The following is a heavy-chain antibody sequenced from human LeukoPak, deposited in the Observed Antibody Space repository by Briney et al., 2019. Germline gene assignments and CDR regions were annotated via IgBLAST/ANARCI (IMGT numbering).Heavy chain of an antibody. D-gene: IGHD2-21*01. J-gene: IGHJ4*02. Sequence: SETLSLTCTVSDFSLTSGYHWGWVRQPPGKGLEWIGSMHHSGSTYYNPSLKSRVTLSTDTSKSQFSLKLSSVTAADTAVYYCARDRSDFTFDYWGKGTLVTVSS. V-gene: IGHV4-38-2*02. CDR2: MHHSGST. CDR3: ARDRSDFTFDY. CDR1: DFSLTSGYH.